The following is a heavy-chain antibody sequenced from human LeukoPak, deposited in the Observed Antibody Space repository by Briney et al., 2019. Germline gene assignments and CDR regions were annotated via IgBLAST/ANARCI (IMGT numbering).Heavy chain of an antibody. J-gene: IGHJ6*03. V-gene: IGHV3-30*02. Sequence: GGSLRLSCAASGFTFSSYGMHWVRQAPGKGLEWVAFIRYDGSNKYYADSVKGRFTISRDNSKSTLYLQMNSLRAEDTAVYYCARASFGDPGYMDVWGKGTTVTISS. D-gene: IGHD2/OR15-2a*01. CDR3: ARASFGDPGYMDV. CDR2: IRYDGSNK. CDR1: GFTFSSYG.